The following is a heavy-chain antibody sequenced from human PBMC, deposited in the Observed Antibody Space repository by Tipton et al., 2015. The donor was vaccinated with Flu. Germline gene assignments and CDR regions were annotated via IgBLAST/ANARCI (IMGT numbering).Heavy chain of an antibody. J-gene: IGHJ4*02. D-gene: IGHD3-10*02. CDR3: ARHTGDSVRGVIDY. CDR2: ISRSGST. CDR1: GYSINSGYY. V-gene: IGHV4-38-2*01. Sequence: LRLSCSVSGYSINSGYYWGWVRRPPGKGLEWIGTISRSGSTYYNPSLKSRLTISVDTSQNQFSLRLSSVTAADTAVYYCARHTGDSVRGVIDYWGQGTLVTVSS.